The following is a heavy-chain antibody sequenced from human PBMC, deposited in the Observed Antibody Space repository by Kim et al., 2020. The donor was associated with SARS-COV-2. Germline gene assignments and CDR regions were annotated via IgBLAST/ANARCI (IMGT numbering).Heavy chain of an antibody. Sequence: SETLSLTCTVSGGSISSYYWSWIRQPPGKGLEWIGYIYYSGSTNYNPSLKSRVTISVDTSKNQFSLKLSSVTAADTAVYYCARLTSMATAALELDYWGQGTLVTVSS. J-gene: IGHJ4*02. V-gene: IGHV4-59*13. CDR2: IYYSGST. CDR3: ARLTSMATAALELDY. D-gene: IGHD5-18*01. CDR1: GGSISSYY.